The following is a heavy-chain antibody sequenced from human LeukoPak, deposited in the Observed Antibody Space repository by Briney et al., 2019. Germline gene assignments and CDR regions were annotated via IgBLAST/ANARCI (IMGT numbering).Heavy chain of an antibody. Sequence: GGSLRLSCAASGFTFSSYWMSWVRQAPGKGLEWMANIKQDGSEKYYVDSVKGRFTISRDNAKNSLYLQMNSLRAEDTAVYYCARANTYYDFWSGYYTLDYWGQGTLVTVSS. D-gene: IGHD3-3*01. V-gene: IGHV3-7*01. CDR3: ARANTYYDFWSGYYTLDY. CDR2: IKQDGSEK. J-gene: IGHJ4*02. CDR1: GFTFSSYW.